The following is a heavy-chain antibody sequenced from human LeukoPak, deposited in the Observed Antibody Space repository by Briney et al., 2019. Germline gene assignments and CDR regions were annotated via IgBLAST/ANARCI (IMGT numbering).Heavy chain of an antibody. CDR2: VTSNGGAT. CDR1: GFTFSTYA. D-gene: IGHD2-8*02. Sequence: PGGSLRLSCTASGFTFSTYAMHWVRQAPGKGLEYVSAVTSNGGATYYANSVKGRFTISRDYSKNTLYLQMGSLRPEDMAVYYCARSTVSYYFDYWGQGTLVTVSS. CDR3: ARSTVSYYFDY. V-gene: IGHV3-64*01. J-gene: IGHJ4*02.